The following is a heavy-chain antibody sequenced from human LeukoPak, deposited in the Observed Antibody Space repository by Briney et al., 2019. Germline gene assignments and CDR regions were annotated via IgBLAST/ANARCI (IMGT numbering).Heavy chain of an antibody. CDR3: ARAGGYSSGYQDY. D-gene: IGHD5-18*01. V-gene: IGHV4-59*08. CDR2: IYYSGST. CDR1: GGSISSYY. J-gene: IGHJ4*02. Sequence: SETLSLTCTVSGGSISSYYWSWIRQPPGRGLEWIGYIYYSGSTNYNPSLKSRVTISVDTSKNQLSLKLSSVTAADTAVYYCARAGGYSSGYQDYWGQGTLVTVSS.